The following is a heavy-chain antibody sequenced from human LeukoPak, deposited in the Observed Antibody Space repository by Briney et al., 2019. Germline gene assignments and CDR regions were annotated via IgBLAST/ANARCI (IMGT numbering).Heavy chain of an antibody. CDR1: GGSFSGYY. V-gene: IGHV4-34*01. J-gene: IGHJ5*02. CDR3: ARRYSSSSFNWFDP. CDR2: INHSGST. Sequence: PSETLSLSCAVSGGSFSGYYWSWIRQPPGKGLEWVGEINHSGSTNYTPSLKGRVTISVDTSKNQFSLKLSSVTAADTAVYYCARRYSSSSFNWFDPGGQGTLVTVSS. D-gene: IGHD6-6*01.